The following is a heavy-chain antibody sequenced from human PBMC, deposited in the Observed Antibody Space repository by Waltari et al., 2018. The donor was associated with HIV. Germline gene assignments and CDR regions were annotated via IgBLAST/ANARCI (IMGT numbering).Heavy chain of an antibody. V-gene: IGHV3-21*01. D-gene: IGHD5-12*01. CDR3: AGEMATVYVDY. CDR2: IDSSSPTYI. Sequence: DVQLVESGGGLVKPGGSLRLSCAASGFTFSSYIMTWVRQAPGKGLEWVASIDSSSPTYIYYADSVRGRFTISRDNAKNSLYLQMNNLRAEDTAVYYCAGEMATVYVDYWGQGTLVTVSS. CDR1: GFTFSSYI. J-gene: IGHJ4*02.